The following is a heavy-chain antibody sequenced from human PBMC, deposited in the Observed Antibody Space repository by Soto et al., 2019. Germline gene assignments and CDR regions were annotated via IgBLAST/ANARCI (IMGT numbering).Heavy chain of an antibody. D-gene: IGHD6-19*01. CDR3: ARRVRAVVGVNWFDP. CDR2: IYYSGST. V-gene: IGHV4-30-4*01. J-gene: IGHJ5*02. Sequence: TLSLTCTVSGGSISSGDYYWSWIRQPPGKGLEWIGYIYYSGSTYYNPSLKSRVTISVDTSKNQFSLKLSSVTAADTAVYYCARRVRAVVGVNWFDPWGQGTLVTVSS. CDR1: GGSISSGDYY.